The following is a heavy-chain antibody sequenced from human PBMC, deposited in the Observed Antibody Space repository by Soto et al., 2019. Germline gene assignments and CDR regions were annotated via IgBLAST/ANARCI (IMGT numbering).Heavy chain of an antibody. CDR3: ARDTETLGPRANDALDI. Sequence: SAYTMNWVRQAPGQSLEWMGWINAGSGNTKYSQNFQGRVSITRDTSASTVYMELTGLTSEDTAVYYCARDTETLGPRANDALDIWGQGTMVTVSS. V-gene: IGHV1-3*01. D-gene: IGHD3-3*02. CDR1: SAYT. CDR2: INAGSGNT. J-gene: IGHJ3*02.